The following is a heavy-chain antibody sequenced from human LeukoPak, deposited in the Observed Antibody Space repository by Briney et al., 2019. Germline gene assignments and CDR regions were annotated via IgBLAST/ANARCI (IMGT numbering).Heavy chain of an antibody. CDR1: GGSISSYY. CDR3: ARHAESGYDRFDL. V-gene: IGHV4-59*08. CDR2: IYYSGST. Sequence: SETLSLTCSVSGGSISSYYWSWIRQPPGKGLEWFGYIYYSGSTNYKSPLKSRVTMSGDTSKNQFSLELRSVTAADTAVYYCARHAESGYDRFDLWGQGTLVTVSS. J-gene: IGHJ5*02. D-gene: IGHD5-12*01.